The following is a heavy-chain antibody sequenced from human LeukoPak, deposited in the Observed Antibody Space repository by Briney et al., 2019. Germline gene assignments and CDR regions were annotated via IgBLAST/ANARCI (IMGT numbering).Heavy chain of an antibody. CDR3: AKEGDPIEYYYDSSGYYVRYFDY. CDR1: GFTFSSYA. Sequence: GGSLRLSCAASGFTFSSYAMSWVRQAPGKGLEWVSAISGSGGSTYYADSVKGRFTISRDNSKNTLYPQMNSLRAEDTAVYYCAKEGDPIEYYYDSSGYYVRYFDYWGQGTLVTVSS. D-gene: IGHD3-22*01. CDR2: ISGSGGST. J-gene: IGHJ4*02. V-gene: IGHV3-23*01.